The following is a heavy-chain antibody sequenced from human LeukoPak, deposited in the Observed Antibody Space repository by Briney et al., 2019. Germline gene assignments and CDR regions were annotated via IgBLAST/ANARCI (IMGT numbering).Heavy chain of an antibody. J-gene: IGHJ5*02. Sequence: SETLSLTCSVSTGSMTTHYWAWIRQPPGKELEWIGYIYHTGSTVFNPSLQSRVTMSMDTSKRQFSLNLSSVIAADTAVYYCARVACDGTACYPPFRFDPWGQGTLVTVSS. CDR3: ARVACDGTACYPPFRFDP. CDR1: TGSMTTHY. CDR2: IYHTGST. V-gene: IGHV4-59*11. D-gene: IGHD2-2*01.